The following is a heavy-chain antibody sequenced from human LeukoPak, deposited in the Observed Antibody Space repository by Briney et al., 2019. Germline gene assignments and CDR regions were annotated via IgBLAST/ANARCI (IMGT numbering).Heavy chain of an antibody. CDR2: IRDSTSDI. CDR3: ARDQGHYYYHMDV. V-gene: IGHV3-21*01. CDR1: GFTFSTYR. J-gene: IGHJ6*03. Sequence: GGSLRLSCAASGFTFSTYRMNWVRQAPGKGLEWVSSIRDSTSDINYADSVKGRFTISRDNAKNSLYLQMNSLRAEDTAVYYCARDQGHYYYHMDVWGKGTTVTVSS.